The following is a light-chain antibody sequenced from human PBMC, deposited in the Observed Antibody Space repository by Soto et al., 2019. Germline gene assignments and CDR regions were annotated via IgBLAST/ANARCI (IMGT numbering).Light chain of an antibody. CDR3: QQSYSTPVT. V-gene: IGKV1-39*01. J-gene: IGKJ3*01. Sequence: DIQMTQSPSSLSASVGDRVTITCRASQSISSYLNWYQQKPGKAPKLLIYAASSLQSGVPSRFSGSGSGTDITLNISSLQPEDFATYYCQQSYSTPVTFGPGTKVDIK. CDR2: AAS. CDR1: QSISSY.